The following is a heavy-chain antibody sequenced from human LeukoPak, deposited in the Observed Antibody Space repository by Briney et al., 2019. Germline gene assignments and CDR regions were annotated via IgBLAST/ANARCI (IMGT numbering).Heavy chain of an antibody. J-gene: IGHJ4*02. CDR2: ISYDGSDK. D-gene: IGHD2-21*02. Sequence: GGSLRLSCAASAFTFSSYGMHWVRQAPGKGLEWVALISYDGSDKDYAKSVKGRFTISGDNSKNTLYLQMNSLRAEDTAVYYCAKDLSGGDCPDYWGQGTLVTVSS. CDR3: AKDLSGGDCPDY. V-gene: IGHV3-30*18. CDR1: AFTFSSYG.